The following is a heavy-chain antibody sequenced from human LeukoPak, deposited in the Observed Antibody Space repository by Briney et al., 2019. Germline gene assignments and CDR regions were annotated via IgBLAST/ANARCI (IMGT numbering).Heavy chain of an antibody. CDR3: ARAVYYYDSSGQSDY. Sequence: GASVKVSCKASGYTFTSYGISWVRQAPGQGLEWMGWISAYNGNTNYAQRLQDRVTMTTDTSTSTAYMELRSLRSDDTAVYYCARAVYYYDSSGQSDYWGQGTLVTVSS. V-gene: IGHV1-18*01. CDR1: GYTFTSYG. CDR2: ISAYNGNT. J-gene: IGHJ4*02. D-gene: IGHD3-22*01.